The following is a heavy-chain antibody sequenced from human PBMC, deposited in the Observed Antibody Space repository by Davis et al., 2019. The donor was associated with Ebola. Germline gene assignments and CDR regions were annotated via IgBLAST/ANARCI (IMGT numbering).Heavy chain of an antibody. CDR1: GGTFSSYT. CDR2: IIPILGIA. D-gene: IGHD6-6*01. CDR3: ARDLPVAARPNDDY. Sequence: SVKVSCKASGGTFSSYTISWVRQAPGQGLEWMGRIIPILGIANYAQKFQGRVTITADKSTSTAYMELSSLRSEDTAVYYCARDLPVAARPNDDYWGQGTLVTVSS. J-gene: IGHJ4*02. V-gene: IGHV1-69*04.